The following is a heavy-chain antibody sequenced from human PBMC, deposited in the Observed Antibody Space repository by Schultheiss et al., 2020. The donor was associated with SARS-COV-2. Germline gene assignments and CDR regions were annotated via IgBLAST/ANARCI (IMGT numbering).Heavy chain of an antibody. Sequence: GGSLRLSCAASGFTFSDYKMSWIRQAPGKGLEWVSYISSSSSYTNYADSVKGRFTISRDNSKNTLYLQMNSLKASDTAMYYCARRALGWSPGFDPWGQGTLVTVSS. J-gene: IGHJ5*02. CDR1: GFTFSDYK. V-gene: IGHV3-11*03. D-gene: IGHD2-15*01. CDR3: ARRALGWSPGFDP. CDR2: ISSSSSYT.